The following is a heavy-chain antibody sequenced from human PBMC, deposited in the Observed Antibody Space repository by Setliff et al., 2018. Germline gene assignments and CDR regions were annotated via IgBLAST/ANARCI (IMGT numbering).Heavy chain of an antibody. J-gene: IGHJ4*02. CDR3: ARVHDGPFSYELKWISFDH. CDR1: GFRFRSYA. CDR2: IAGSGLKT. V-gene: IGHV3-23*01. D-gene: IGHD5-12*01. Sequence: GGSLRLSCVASGFRFRSYAMVWVRQAPGKGLEWVSAIAGSGLKTYYTDSVKGRLSISRDESESTLYLHMNSLRPEDTATYYCARVHDGPFSYELKWISFDHWGQGTLVTVSS.